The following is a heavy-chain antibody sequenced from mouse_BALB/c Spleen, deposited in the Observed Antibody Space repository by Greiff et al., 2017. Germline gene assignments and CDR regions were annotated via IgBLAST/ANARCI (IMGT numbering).Heavy chain of an antibody. CDR2: IDPETGGT. J-gene: IGHJ2*01. CDR3: TRGGGYGDY. Sequence: QVQLQQSGAELVRPGASVTLSCKASGYTFTDYEMHWVKQTPVHGLEWIGAIDPETGGTAYNQKFKGKATLTADKSSSTAYMELRSLTSEDSAVYYCTRGGGYGDYWGQGTTLTVSS. D-gene: IGHD1-2*01. CDR1: GYTFTDYE. V-gene: IGHV1-15*01.